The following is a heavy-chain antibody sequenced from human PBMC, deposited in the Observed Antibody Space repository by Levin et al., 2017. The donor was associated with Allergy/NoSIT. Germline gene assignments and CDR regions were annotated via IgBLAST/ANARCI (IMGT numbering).Heavy chain of an antibody. V-gene: IGHV3-48*03. CDR1: GFSFSSYQ. CDR2: ISRSSSDI. J-gene: IGHJ4*02. D-gene: IGHD4-17*01. CDR3: TRVHGDYASYFDY. Sequence: HPGGSLRLSCAASGFSFSSYQMNWVRQAPGKGLECVADISRSSSDIYYGDSVRGRFTISRDNAKNSLYLQMNSLRAEDTAIYYCTRVHGDYASYFDYWGQGILVTVSS.